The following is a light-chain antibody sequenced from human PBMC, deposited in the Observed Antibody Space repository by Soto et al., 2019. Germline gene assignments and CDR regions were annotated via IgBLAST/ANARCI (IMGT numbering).Light chain of an antibody. CDR1: QSVSSN. Sequence: ETVMTQSPATLSVSPGERPTLSCRASQSVSSNLAWYQQKPGQAPRLLIYDASTRATGIPARFSGSGSGTEFALTVSSLQSEDLAVYDCQQYNTWSLSFRPGTKVDIK. CDR2: DAS. CDR3: QQYNTWSLS. V-gene: IGKV3-15*01. J-gene: IGKJ3*01.